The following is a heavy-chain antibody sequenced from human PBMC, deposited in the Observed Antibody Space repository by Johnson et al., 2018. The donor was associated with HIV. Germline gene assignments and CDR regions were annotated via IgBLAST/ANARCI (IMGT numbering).Heavy chain of an antibody. Sequence: QVQLVESGGGVVQPGRSLRLSCAASGFTFSSYAMHWVRQAPGKGLEWVAVISYDGSNKYYADSVKGRFTISRDNSKNTLYLQMNSLKAEDTAVYYCARVGLPSTWYERAFDIWGQGTRVTVSS. D-gene: IGHD6-13*01. V-gene: IGHV3-30-3*01. J-gene: IGHJ3*02. CDR3: ARVGLPSTWYERAFDI. CDR1: GFTFSSYA. CDR2: ISYDGSNK.